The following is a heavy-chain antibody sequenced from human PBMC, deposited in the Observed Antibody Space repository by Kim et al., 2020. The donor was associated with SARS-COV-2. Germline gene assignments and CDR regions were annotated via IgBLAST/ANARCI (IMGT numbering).Heavy chain of an antibody. D-gene: IGHD6-19*01. CDR3: ARQVPGADRRFDY. CDR2: IHASGRT. J-gene: IGHJ4*02. CDR1: GGSFSSYH. Sequence: SETLSLICTVSGGSFSSYHWSWIRQSAGKGLEWIGRIHASGRTNYNPSLKGRLTMSVDTSKHQMSLKLSSVTAADTAMYYCARQVPGADRRFDYWGQGILVTVSS. V-gene: IGHV4-4*07.